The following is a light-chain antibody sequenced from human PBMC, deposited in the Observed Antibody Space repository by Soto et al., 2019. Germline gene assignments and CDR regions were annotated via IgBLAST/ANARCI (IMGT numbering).Light chain of an antibody. CDR1: QSVSSSY. J-gene: IGKJ1*01. Sequence: EIVLTQSPGTLSLSPGERATLSCRASQSVSSSYLAWYQQKPGQAPRLLIYGASSRATGIPDRFSGSGSGTDFTLTISSLEPEDCAVYYCQQYGSSPSWTFGQGTKVEIK. CDR2: GAS. V-gene: IGKV3-20*01. CDR3: QQYGSSPSWT.